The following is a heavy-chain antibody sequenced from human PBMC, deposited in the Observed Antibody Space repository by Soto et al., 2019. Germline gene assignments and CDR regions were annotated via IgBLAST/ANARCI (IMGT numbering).Heavy chain of an antibody. J-gene: IGHJ6*02. CDR3: ASPTVTPHYGMDV. CDR1: GFTFSDYY. Sequence: QVQLVESGGGMVKPGGSLKLSCAASGFTFSDYYMSWVRQAPGKGLEWVSYISSSGSTIYYADSVKGRFTISRDNAKNSLYLQMNSLRAEDTAVYYCASPTVTPHYGMDVWGQGTTVTVSS. CDR2: ISSSGSTI. D-gene: IGHD4-17*01. V-gene: IGHV3-11*01.